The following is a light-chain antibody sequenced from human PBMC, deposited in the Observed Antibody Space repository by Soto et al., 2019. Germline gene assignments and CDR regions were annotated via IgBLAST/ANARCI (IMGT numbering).Light chain of an antibody. CDR1: SSDVGAYNF. Sequence: QSVLTQPASVSGSPGQSITISCTGTSSDVGAYNFVSWHQQHPGKAPKLMIYNVYDRPSGISYRFSGSKSGNTASLTIPGLQGEDEADYYCSAYTVSRTYVFGTGTRSPS. CDR2: NVY. CDR3: SAYTVSRTYV. J-gene: IGLJ1*01. V-gene: IGLV2-14*03.